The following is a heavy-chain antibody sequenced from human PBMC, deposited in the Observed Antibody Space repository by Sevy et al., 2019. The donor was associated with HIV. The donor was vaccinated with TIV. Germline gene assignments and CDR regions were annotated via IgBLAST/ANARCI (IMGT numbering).Heavy chain of an antibody. CDR3: ARVVAGDNWFDP. V-gene: IGHV4-59*01. D-gene: IGHD2-15*01. CDR1: GDSMNTYY. Sequence: SESLSLTCTVTGDSMNTYYWACIRQPPGKSLEWVGYILYSGSTQYSPSLKSRVTMALDKSKNEVSLRLSSVTAADTAVYYCARVVAGDNWFDPWGQGRSVIVSS. CDR2: ILYSGST. J-gene: IGHJ5*02.